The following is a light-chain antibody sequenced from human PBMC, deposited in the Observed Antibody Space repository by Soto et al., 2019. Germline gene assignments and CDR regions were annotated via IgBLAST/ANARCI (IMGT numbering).Light chain of an antibody. J-gene: IGLJ1*01. CDR2: EVF. V-gene: IGLV2-8*01. CDR3: SSYAGSNNFDV. Sequence: HSVLTQAPSASGSPGQSVTISCTRTSSDVGGYNYVSWYQQHPGKAPKLMIYEVFKRPSGVPDRFSGSKSGNTASLTVSGLQAEDEADYYCSSYAGSNNFDVFGTGTKVTVL. CDR1: SSDVGGYNY.